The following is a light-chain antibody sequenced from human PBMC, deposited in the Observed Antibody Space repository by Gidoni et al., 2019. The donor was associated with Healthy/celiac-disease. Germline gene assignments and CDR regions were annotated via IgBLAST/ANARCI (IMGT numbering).Light chain of an antibody. J-gene: IGKJ1*01. V-gene: IGKV1-5*01. CDR3: QQYNSYSPT. CDR1: QSISSW. CDR2: DAS. Sequence: DIHMTQSPSTLSASVEDRVTITCRASQSISSWLAWYQQKPGKAPKLLIYDASSLESGVPSRFSGSGSGTEFTLTISSLQPDDFATYYCQQYNSYSPTFGQGTKVEIK.